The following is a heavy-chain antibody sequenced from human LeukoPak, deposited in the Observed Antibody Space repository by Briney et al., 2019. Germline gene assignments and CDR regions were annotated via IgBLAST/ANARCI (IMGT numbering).Heavy chain of an antibody. CDR3: ARDEPTVTTGPPVGS. J-gene: IGHJ4*02. CDR1: GFTFRSYA. Sequence: GGSLRLSCAASGFTFRSYAMHWVRQAPGKGLEWVSFISYDGSIKYYADSVKGRFIISRDNSKNTVYLQMHSLRAEDTAVYYCARDEPTVTTGPPVGSWGQGTLVTVSS. D-gene: IGHD4-17*01. CDR2: ISYDGSIK. V-gene: IGHV3-30-3*01.